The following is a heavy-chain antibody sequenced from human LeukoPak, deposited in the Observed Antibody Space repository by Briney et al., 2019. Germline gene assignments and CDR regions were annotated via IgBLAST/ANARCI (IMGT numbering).Heavy chain of an antibody. Sequence: GGSLRLSCAASGFSLSCCAMSWVRQAPGKGLEWVSSITDSGSYIYYADSVKGRFTTSRDNAKNSLYLQMNSLRDEDAAVYYCARGASGWSRDVWGQGTTVTVSS. J-gene: IGHJ6*02. V-gene: IGHV3-21*01. CDR1: GFSLSCCA. CDR3: ARGASGWSRDV. D-gene: IGHD6-19*01. CDR2: ITDSGSYI.